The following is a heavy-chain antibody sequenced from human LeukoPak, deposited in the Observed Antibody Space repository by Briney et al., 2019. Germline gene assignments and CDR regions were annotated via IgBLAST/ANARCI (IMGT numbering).Heavy chain of an antibody. D-gene: IGHD3-10*01. V-gene: IGHV1-69*06. CDR2: IIPIFGTA. J-gene: IGHJ4*02. Sequence: SVKVSCKASGGTFSSYAISWVRQAPGQGLEWMGGIIPIFGTANYAQKFQGRVTITADKSTSTAYMELSSLRSEDTAVYYCASPSGSGSYNDYWGQGTLVTVSS. CDR1: GGTFSSYA. CDR3: ASPSGSGSYNDY.